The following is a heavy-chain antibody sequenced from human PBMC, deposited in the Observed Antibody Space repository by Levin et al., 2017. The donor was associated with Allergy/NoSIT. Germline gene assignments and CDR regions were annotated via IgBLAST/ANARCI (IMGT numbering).Heavy chain of an antibody. J-gene: IGHJ4*02. D-gene: IGHD6-19*01. CDR3: VKLGPLDGKEESFHY. Sequence: GGSLRLSCAASGFIFNKNAMTWVRQAPGKGLEWVSTIHPSGGDTYYSDSVKGRFTISRDNSKNTLYLQINNLRAEDTAVYYCVKLGPLDGKEESFHYWGQGSLVTVSS. CDR2: IHPSGGDT. V-gene: IGHV3-23*01. CDR1: GFIFNKNA.